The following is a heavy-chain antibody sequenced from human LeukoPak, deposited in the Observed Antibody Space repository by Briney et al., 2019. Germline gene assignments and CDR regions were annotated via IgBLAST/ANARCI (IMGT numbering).Heavy chain of an antibody. Sequence: ASVTVSCKASGYTFTSYDINWVRQATGKGLEWMGWMNPNSGDTGYAQNFQGRLNMTRNTSKSTAYMERSSLRSEDTAVYYCARARGYNYGYVDYWGQGTLVTVSS. J-gene: IGHJ4*02. CDR2: MNPNSGDT. CDR1: GYTFTSYD. V-gene: IGHV1-8*01. CDR3: ARARGYNYGYVDY. D-gene: IGHD5-18*01.